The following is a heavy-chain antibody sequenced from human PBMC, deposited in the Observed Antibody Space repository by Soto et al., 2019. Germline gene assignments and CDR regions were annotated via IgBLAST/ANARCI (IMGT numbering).Heavy chain of an antibody. J-gene: IGHJ2*01. CDR3: ARQGTTLGVGLDWYVDL. V-gene: IGHV3-11*01. CDR1: GFTFSDYY. CDR2: ISSSGSII. D-gene: IGHD3-3*01. Sequence: QVQLVESGGGLVEPGGSLRLSCVASGFTFSDYYMSWIRQTPGKGVEWLAYISSSGSIIKFADSLKGRFTISRDNDKRSVFLQMDSLRAEDTAVYYCARQGTTLGVGLDWYVDLWGRGTLVTVSS.